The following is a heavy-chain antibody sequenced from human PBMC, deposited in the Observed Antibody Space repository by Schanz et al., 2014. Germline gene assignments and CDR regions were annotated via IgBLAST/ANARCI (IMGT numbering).Heavy chain of an antibody. J-gene: IGHJ4*02. Sequence: VQLVESGGDLVQPGGSQRLSCAASGFTFSRYGMHWVRQAPGKGLEWVAATRYDGNNKYYVDSVKGRFTISRDNSKNTLYLQVNSLRAEDTAVYYCVRDLGGDQTDYWGQGTLVTVSS. D-gene: IGHD4-17*01. V-gene: IGHV3-33*01. CDR2: TRYDGNNK. CDR3: VRDLGGDQTDY. CDR1: GFTFSRYG.